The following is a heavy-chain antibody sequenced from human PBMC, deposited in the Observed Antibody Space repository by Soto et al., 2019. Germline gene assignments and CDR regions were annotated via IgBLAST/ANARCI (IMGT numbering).Heavy chain of an antibody. CDR3: AREHHEPYSSGWYYFDY. Sequence: SETLSLTCAVSGGSISSSNWWSWVRQPPGKGLEWIGEIYHSGSTNYNPSLKSRVTISVDKSKNQFSLKLSSVTAADTAVYYCAREHHEPYSSGWYYFDYWGQGTLVTVSS. V-gene: IGHV4-4*02. J-gene: IGHJ4*02. CDR1: GGSISSSNW. D-gene: IGHD6-19*01. CDR2: IYHSGST.